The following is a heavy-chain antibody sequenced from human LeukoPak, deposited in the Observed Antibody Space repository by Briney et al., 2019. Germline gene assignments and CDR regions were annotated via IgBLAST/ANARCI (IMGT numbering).Heavy chain of an antibody. D-gene: IGHD2-2*01. V-gene: IGHV3-7*01. CDR2: IKQDGSEK. CDR1: GFTFDDYG. CDR3: ARDHRYCGSTSCYSLTYYYYMDV. Sequence: GGSLRPSCAASGFTFDDYGMSWVRQAPGKGLEWVANIKQDGSEKYYVDSVKGRFTISRDNAKNSLYLQMNSLRAEDTAVYYCARDHRYCGSTSCYSLTYYYYMDVWGKGTTVTISS. J-gene: IGHJ6*03.